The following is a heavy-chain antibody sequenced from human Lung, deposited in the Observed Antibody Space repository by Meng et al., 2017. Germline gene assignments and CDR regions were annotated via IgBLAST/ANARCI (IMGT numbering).Heavy chain of an antibody. CDR3: ARGPTTMAHDFDY. Sequence: QVHLHQWGAGLLKPSDTLSLTCVVSGGSFSDYYWSWIRQPPGKGLEWIGEINHSGSTNYNPSLESRATISVDTSQNNLSLKLSSVTAADSAVYYCARGPTTMAHDFDYWGQGTLVTVSS. CDR2: INHSGST. V-gene: IGHV4-34*01. J-gene: IGHJ4*02. CDR1: GGSFSDYY. D-gene: IGHD4-11*01.